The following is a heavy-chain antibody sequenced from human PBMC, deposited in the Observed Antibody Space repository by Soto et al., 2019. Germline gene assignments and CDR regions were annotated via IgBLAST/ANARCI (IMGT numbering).Heavy chain of an antibody. CDR1: GFTFSSYG. D-gene: IGHD6-6*01. J-gene: IGHJ6*02. CDR3: ARELIAARLSGGYYYYYGMDV. V-gene: IGHV3-33*01. CDR2: IWYDGSNK. Sequence: GGSLRLSCAASGFTFSSYGMHWVRQAPGKGLEWVAVIWYDGSNKYYADSVKGRFTISRDNSKNTLYLQMNSLRAEDTAVYYCARELIAARLSGGYYYYYGMDVWGQGTTVTVSS.